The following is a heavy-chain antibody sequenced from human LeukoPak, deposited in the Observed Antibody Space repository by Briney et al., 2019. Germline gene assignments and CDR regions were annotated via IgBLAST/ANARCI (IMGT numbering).Heavy chain of an antibody. CDR1: GYTFTSYG. CDR3: AKSGDISSGWYGPTEYFQH. CDR2: ISAYNGNT. Sequence: ASVKVSCKASGYTFTSYGISWVRQAPGQGLEWMGWISAYNGNTNYAQKLQGRVTMTTDTSTSTAYMELRSLRSDDTAVYYCAKSGDISSGWYGPTEYFQHWGQGTLVTVSS. D-gene: IGHD6-19*01. J-gene: IGHJ1*01. V-gene: IGHV1-18*01.